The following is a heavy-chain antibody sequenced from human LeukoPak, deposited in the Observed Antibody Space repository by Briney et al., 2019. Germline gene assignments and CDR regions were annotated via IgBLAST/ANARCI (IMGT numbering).Heavy chain of an antibody. V-gene: IGHV1-18*01. Sequence: ASVKVSCKASGYTFTSYSISWVRQAPGQGLEWMGWISAYNGNTNYAQKLQGRVTMTTDTSTSTAYMELRSLRSDDTAVYYCARDLAVGYCSSTSCYAIFDYWGQGTLVTVSS. CDR2: ISAYNGNT. CDR1: GYTFTSYS. CDR3: ARDLAVGYCSSTSCYAIFDY. D-gene: IGHD2-2*01. J-gene: IGHJ4*02.